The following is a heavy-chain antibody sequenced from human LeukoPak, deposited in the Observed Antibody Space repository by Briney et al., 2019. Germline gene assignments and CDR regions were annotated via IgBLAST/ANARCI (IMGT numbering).Heavy chain of an antibody. CDR3: TTDPRNGYYFDY. V-gene: IGHV3-15*01. J-gene: IGHJ4*02. CDR2: IKSKTDGGTT. D-gene: IGHD1-1*01. Sequence: GGSLRLSCAVSGFIFSNVWMSWVRPAPGKGLEWVGRIKSKTDGGTTDYAAPVKGRFTISRDDSKNTLYLQLNSLNTADTAVYYCTTDPRNGYYFDYWGQGTLVTVSS. CDR1: GFIFSNVW.